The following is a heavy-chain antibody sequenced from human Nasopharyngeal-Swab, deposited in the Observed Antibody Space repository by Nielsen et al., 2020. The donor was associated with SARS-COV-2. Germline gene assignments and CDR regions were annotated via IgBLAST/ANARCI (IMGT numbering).Heavy chain of an antibody. D-gene: IGHD3-9*01. V-gene: IGHV3-23*01. CDR2: ISGSGGST. CDR3: AKVPLYDILTGYYKWGFDY. J-gene: IGHJ4*02. Sequence: WIRQSPSRGLEWVSAISGSGGSTYYADSVEGRFTISRDNSKNTLYLQMNSLRAEDTAVYYCAKVPLYDILTGYYKWGFDYWGQGTLVTVSS.